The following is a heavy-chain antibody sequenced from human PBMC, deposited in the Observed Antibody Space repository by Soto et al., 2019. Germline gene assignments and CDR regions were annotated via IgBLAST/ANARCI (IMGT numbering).Heavy chain of an antibody. CDR1: GGSVSDYF. J-gene: IGHJ6*03. CDR2: INHLGSI. CDR3: ARGGISHWAYFYYMDV. V-gene: IGHV4-34*01. D-gene: IGHD2-21*01. Sequence: SETLSITCVVSGGSVSDYFWSWIRQPPGMALEWIGEINHLGSINYNPSLKSRVTMSVDTSKNQFSLTLNSVTAADTATYYCARGGISHWAYFYYMDVWDRGTTVTVSS.